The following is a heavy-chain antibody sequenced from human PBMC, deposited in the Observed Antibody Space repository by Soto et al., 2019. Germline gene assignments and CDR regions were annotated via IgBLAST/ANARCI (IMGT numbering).Heavy chain of an antibody. CDR3: VRTSLVVAAATREDY. V-gene: IGHV3-74*01. CDR1: GFTFSSYW. Sequence: EVPLVESGGGLVQPGGSLILSCAASGFTFSSYWMHWFRQAPGKGLVWVSRINSDGSSTIYADSVKGRFTISRDNAKNTVYLQMNSPRAEATAVYYCVRTSLVVAAATREDYCGQGALGTGS. CDR2: INSDGSST. D-gene: IGHD2-15*01. J-gene: IGHJ4*02.